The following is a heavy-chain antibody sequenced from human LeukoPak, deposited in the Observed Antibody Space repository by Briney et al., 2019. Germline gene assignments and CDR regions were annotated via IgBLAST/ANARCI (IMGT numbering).Heavy chain of an antibody. CDR3: ARLVSGVGYFDY. V-gene: IGHV4-59*08. J-gene: IGHJ4*02. D-gene: IGHD6-19*01. CDR2: IYYSGST. Sequence: SETLSLTCTVSGGSISSYYWSWIRQPPGKGLEWIGYIYYSGSTNYNPSLKSRVTISVDTSKNQFSLKLSSVTAADTAVYYCARLVSGVGYFDYWGQGTLVTVSS. CDR1: GGSISSYY.